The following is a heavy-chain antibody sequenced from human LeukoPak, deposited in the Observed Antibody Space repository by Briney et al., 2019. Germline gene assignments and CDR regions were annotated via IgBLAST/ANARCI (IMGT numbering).Heavy chain of an antibody. CDR1: VFTFNTYW. CDR3: AKPSTQTPYAIGWYTCDS. D-gene: IGHD6-19*01. J-gene: IGHJ4*02. Sequence: GGSLRLSCAASVFTFNTYWMHWVRQAPGKGLVWVSRINSDGSTTTYADSVRGRFTVSRDNAKNTLYLQMNSLRADDTAVYYCAKPSTQTPYAIGWYTCDSWGQGTLVTVSS. CDR2: INSDGSTT. V-gene: IGHV3-74*01.